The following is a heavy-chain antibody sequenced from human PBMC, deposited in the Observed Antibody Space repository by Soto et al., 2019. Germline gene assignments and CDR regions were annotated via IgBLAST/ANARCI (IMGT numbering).Heavy chain of an antibody. CDR1: VVSISSGNW. J-gene: IGHJ4*02. D-gene: IGHD2-8*01. V-gene: IGHV4-4*02. CDR3: ARLVYDTRLNYMYFDF. Sequence: SETLSLTCAVSVVSISSGNWWTWVRQTPQRGLEYIGEIFHDGTANYYPSFERRVAISVDTSKNQFSLKLTSVTAADTAIYFCARLVYDTRLNYMYFDFWGQGALVTVSS. CDR2: IFHDGTA.